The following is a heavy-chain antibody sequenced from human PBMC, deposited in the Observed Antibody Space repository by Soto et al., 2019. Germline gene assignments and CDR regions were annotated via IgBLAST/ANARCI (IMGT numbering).Heavy chain of an antibody. CDR2: IIPIFGTP. Sequence: QVQLVQSGAEVKKPGSSVKVSCQASGGIFRPYAISWLRQAPGHGLEWMVGIIPIFGTPNYAQRFQGRVTITADESTSTAYMELSRLRSEDTAVYYCARDRDDYGSGNYYNRIDFWGQGTLVTVSS. J-gene: IGHJ4*02. V-gene: IGHV1-69*01. D-gene: IGHD3-10*01. CDR3: ARDRDDYGSGNYYNRIDF. CDR1: GGIFRPYA.